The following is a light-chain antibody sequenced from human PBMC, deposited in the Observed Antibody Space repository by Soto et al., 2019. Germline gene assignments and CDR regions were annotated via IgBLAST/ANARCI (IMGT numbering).Light chain of an antibody. Sequence: QSVLTQSPSASASLGASVKLTCTLSSGHSNYAIAWHQQQSEKGPPYLMKLNSDGSHSNGDGIPDRFSGSSSGAERYLTVSSLEYEDEDDYYCQTWGSGIVVFGGGTKLTVL. J-gene: IGLJ2*01. CDR1: SGHSNYA. CDR2: LNSDGSH. CDR3: QTWGSGIVV. V-gene: IGLV4-69*01.